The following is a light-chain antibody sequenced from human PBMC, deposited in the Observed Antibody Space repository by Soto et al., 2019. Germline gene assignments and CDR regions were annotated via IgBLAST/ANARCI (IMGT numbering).Light chain of an antibody. CDR3: LQYNTYPWT. V-gene: IGKV1-17*01. CDR1: QGIRND. Sequence: DIQMTQSPSSLSASVGDRVTITCRASQGIRNDLDWFQQKPAKAPERQIYAASSLQSGVQSRFSGSASGTEFTLTIRSLQSEDFANYYCLQYNTYPWTFGQRTKVDIK. J-gene: IGKJ1*01. CDR2: AAS.